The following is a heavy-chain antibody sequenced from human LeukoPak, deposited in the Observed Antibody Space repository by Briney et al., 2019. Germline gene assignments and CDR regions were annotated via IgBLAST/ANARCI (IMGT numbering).Heavy chain of an antibody. CDR2: LYSGGIT. Sequence: PGGSLRLSCAASGFTVSTNYMSWVRQAPGKGLEWVSVLYSGGITYYADSVKGRFTISRDNSKNTLYLQMNSLRAEDTAVYYCARYMTQAKYLHYWGQGTLVTVSS. CDR1: GFTVSTNY. V-gene: IGHV3-53*01. D-gene: IGHD1-26*01. J-gene: IGHJ4*02. CDR3: ARYMTQAKYLHY.